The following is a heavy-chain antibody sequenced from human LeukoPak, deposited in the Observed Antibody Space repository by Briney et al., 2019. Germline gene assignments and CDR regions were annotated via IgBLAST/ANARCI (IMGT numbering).Heavy chain of an antibody. CDR3: AKDVGYCSTTMSCYGINY. Sequence: PGGSLRLSCAVSGFPLSSYAMSWVRQAPGKGLEWVSTTSGSGGSTYYADSVKGRFTISRDNSKNTLYLQMNSLRAEDTAIYYCAKDVGYCSTTMSCYGINYWGQGTLVTVSS. V-gene: IGHV3-23*01. CDR2: TSGSGGST. D-gene: IGHD2-2*01. CDR1: GFPLSSYA. J-gene: IGHJ4*02.